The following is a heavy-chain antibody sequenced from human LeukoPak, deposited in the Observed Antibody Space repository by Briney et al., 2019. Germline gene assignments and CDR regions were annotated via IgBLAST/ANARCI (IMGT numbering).Heavy chain of an antibody. J-gene: IGHJ3*02. CDR3: ARNDYGGHDAFDI. CDR2: MNPNSGNT. D-gene: IGHD4-17*01. CDR1: GYTFTSYD. Sequence: GASVKVSRKASGYTFTSYDINWVRQAAGQGLEWVGWMNPNSGNTGYAQKFQGRVTMTRSTSINTAYMELSSLRSEDTAVYYCARNDYGGHDAFDIWGQGTMVTVSS. V-gene: IGHV1-8*01.